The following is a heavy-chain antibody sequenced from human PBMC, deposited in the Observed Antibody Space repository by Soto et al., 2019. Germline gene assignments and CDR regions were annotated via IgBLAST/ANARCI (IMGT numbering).Heavy chain of an antibody. CDR1: GFTFSSYG. Sequence: QVQLVESGGGVVQPGRSLRLSCAASGFTFSSYGMHWVRQAPGKGLEWVAVIWYDGSNKYYADSVKGRFTISRDNSKNTLYLQMNSLRAEDTAVHYCARDYDYSFDYWGQGTLVTVSS. CDR2: IWYDGSNK. V-gene: IGHV3-33*01. CDR3: ARDYDYSFDY. J-gene: IGHJ4*02. D-gene: IGHD4-4*01.